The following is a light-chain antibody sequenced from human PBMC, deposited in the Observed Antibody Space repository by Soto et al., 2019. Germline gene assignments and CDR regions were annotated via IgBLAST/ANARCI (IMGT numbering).Light chain of an antibody. V-gene: IGLV1-44*01. CDR2: SNN. CDR1: SSNIGSNT. CDR3: AAWDDSLNGLVV. Sequence: QSVLTQPPSASGTPGQRVTISCSGSSSNIGSNTVNWYQQLPGTAPKLLIYSNNQRPSGVPDRFSGSKSGTSASLAISGLQSEDEAEYDCAAWDDSLNGLVVFGGGTKVTVL. J-gene: IGLJ2*01.